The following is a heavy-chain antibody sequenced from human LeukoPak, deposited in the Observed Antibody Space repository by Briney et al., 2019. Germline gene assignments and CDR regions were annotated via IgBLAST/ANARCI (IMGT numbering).Heavy chain of an antibody. D-gene: IGHD5-12*01. CDR1: GFTFSGFW. J-gene: IGHJ4*02. CDR3: ARYSGYDRRLDY. Sequence: SGGSLRLSCAASGFTFSGFWMHWVRQAPGKGLVWVSVIYSGGGIYYGDSVKGRFTISRDNSKNTLYLQMNSLRAEDTAVYYCARYSGYDRRLDYWGQGTLVTVSS. V-gene: IGHV3-66*02. CDR2: IYSGGGI.